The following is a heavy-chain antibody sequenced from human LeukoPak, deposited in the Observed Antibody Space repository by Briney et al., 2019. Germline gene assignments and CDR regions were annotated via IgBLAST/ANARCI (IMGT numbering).Heavy chain of an antibody. V-gene: IGHV4-34*01. CDR1: GVSFSGYY. Sequence: SETLSLTCAVYGVSFSGYYWSWIRQPPGKGLEWIGEINHSRSTNYNPSLKSRVTISVDTSKNQFSLKLSSVTAADTAVYYCAREGDNRGYYYYDYWGQGTLVTVSS. J-gene: IGHJ4*02. CDR3: AREGDNRGYYYYDY. D-gene: IGHD3-22*01. CDR2: INHSRST.